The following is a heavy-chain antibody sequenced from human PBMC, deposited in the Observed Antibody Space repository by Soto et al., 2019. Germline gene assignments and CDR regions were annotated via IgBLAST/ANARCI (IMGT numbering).Heavy chain of an antibody. V-gene: IGHV3-30*18. CDR1: GFTFSSYG. J-gene: IGHJ4*02. Sequence: QVQLVESGGGVVQPGRSLRLSCAASGFTFSSYGMHWVRQAPGKGLEWVAVISYDGSNKYYADSVKGRFTISRDNSKNTLYLQMNSLRAEDTAVYYCAKFSTTVVTRGYWGQGTLVTGSS. D-gene: IGHD4-17*01. CDR3: AKFSTTVVTRGY. CDR2: ISYDGSNK.